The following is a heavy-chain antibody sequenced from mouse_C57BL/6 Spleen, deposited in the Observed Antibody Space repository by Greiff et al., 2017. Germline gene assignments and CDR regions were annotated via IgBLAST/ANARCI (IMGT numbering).Heavy chain of an antibody. D-gene: IGHD4-1*01. J-gene: IGHJ2*01. CDR2: IDPETGGT. V-gene: IGHV1-15*01. CDR3: TRGLGRDGFDD. CDR1: GYTFTDYE. Sequence: QVQLQQSGAELVRPGASVTLSCKASGYTFTDYEMHWVKQTPVHGLEWIGAIDPETGGTAYNQKFKGKAILTADKSSSTAYMELRSLTSEDSAVYYCTRGLGRDGFDDWGQGTTLTVSS.